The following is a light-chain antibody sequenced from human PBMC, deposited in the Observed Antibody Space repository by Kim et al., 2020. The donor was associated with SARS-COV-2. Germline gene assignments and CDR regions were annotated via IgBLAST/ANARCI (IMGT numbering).Light chain of an antibody. Sequence: LSPGEGATLSCRASQTVSAYLVWYQQKPGQAPRLLIYDATYRAPGIPVRFSGSGSGTDFTLTINSLEPEDFGVYYCQQRSNWPGTFGQGTKVDIK. CDR3: QQRSNWPGT. CDR2: DAT. J-gene: IGKJ1*01. V-gene: IGKV3-11*01. CDR1: QTVSAY.